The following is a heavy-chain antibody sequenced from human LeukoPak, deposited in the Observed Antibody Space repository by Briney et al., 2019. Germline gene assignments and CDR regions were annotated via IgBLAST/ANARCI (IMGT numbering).Heavy chain of an antibody. J-gene: IGHJ6*03. V-gene: IGHV1-18*01. Sequence: ASVKVSCKASGYTFTSYGIRWVRQAPGQGLEWMGWISAYNGNTNYAQKLQGRVTMTTDTSTSTAYMELRSLRSDDTAVYYCARVVYDILTGAGYYYYMDVWGKGTTVTVSS. CDR2: ISAYNGNT. D-gene: IGHD3-9*01. CDR3: ARVVYDILTGAGYYYYMDV. CDR1: GYTFTSYG.